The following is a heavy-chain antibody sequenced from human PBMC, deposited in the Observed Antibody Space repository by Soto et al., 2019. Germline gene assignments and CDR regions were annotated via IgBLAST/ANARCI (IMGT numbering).Heavy chain of an antibody. J-gene: IGHJ5*02. CDR2: FYYGGST. CDR1: YGSSIGRGYY. CDR3: ARHVIAVAGTAGDNWFDP. D-gene: IGHD6-19*01. Sequence: SDTRSVAYGSSIGRGYYRISKSQHPGKGLEWIGSFYYGGSTYYNPSLKSRLTISVDTSKNQFSLKLSSVTAADTAVYYCARHVIAVAGTAGDNWFDPWGQGTLVTVSS. V-gene: IGHV4-39*01.